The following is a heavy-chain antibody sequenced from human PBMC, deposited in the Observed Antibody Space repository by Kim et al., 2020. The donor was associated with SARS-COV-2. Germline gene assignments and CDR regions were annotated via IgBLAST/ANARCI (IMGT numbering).Heavy chain of an antibody. D-gene: IGHD6-19*01. CDR1: GFTFSSYA. Sequence: GGSLRLSCAASGFTFSSYAMSWVRQAPGKGLEWVSAISGSGGSTYYADSVKGRFTISRDNSKNTLYLQMNSLRAEDTAVYYCAKGGFPGIAVAYYFDYWGQGTLVTVSS. CDR2: ISGSGGST. CDR3: AKGGFPGIAVAYYFDY. J-gene: IGHJ4*02. V-gene: IGHV3-23*01.